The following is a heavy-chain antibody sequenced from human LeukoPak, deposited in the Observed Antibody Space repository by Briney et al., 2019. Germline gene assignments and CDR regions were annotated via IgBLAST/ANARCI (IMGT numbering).Heavy chain of an antibody. D-gene: IGHD6-19*01. CDR1: GFTFSNSA. V-gene: IGHV3-23*01. CDR3: AKGSGPMRPYYFDY. J-gene: IGHJ4*02. Sequence: GASLRVSFAASGFTFSNSAMSWVLQAPGKWLHCVSAISGSGGSTYYADSVKGRFTISRDNSKSTLYLQMNTLRAEDTAVYYCAKGSGPMRPYYFDYWGQGTLVAVSS. CDR2: ISGSGGST.